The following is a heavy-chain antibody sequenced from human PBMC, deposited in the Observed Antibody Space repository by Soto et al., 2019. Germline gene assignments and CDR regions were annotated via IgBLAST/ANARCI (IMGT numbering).Heavy chain of an antibody. CDR2: VYHAGRT. Sequence: QVQLQESGPGLVKPSETLSLTCTVSGGSFKSGSYSWSWIRQPPGKGLEWIGYVYHAGRTSYNPSLKSRVSISMDTSKNQFSLNLDSVTAADTAVYFCARDFAYFDSWGQGTLDTVSS. D-gene: IGHD3-3*01. V-gene: IGHV4-61*01. CDR1: GGSFKSGSYS. J-gene: IGHJ4*02. CDR3: ARDFAYFDS.